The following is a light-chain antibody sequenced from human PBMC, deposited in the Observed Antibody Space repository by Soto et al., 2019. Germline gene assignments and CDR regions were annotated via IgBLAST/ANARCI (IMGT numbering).Light chain of an antibody. V-gene: IGLV2-14*03. CDR1: SSDVGGYNY. CDR2: DVS. Sequence: QSALTQPASVSVSPGRSITISCTGTSSDVGGYNYVSWYQHHPGKAPKLLIYDVSNRPSGVSNRFSGSKSDNTASLTISGLQPEDEADYYCSSYTTSNTRQIVFGTGTKVTVL. J-gene: IGLJ1*01. CDR3: SSYTTSNTRQIV.